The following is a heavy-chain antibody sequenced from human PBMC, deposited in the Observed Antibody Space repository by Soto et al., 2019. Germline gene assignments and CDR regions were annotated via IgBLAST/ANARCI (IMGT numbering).Heavy chain of an antibody. V-gene: IGHV3-30*03. CDR2: ISYDGSNK. D-gene: IGHD2-8*01. CDR3: ASVYCTNGVCYNDAFDI. J-gene: IGHJ3*02. Sequence: QVQLVESGGGVVQPGRSLRLSCAASGFTFSSYGMHWVRQAPGKGLEWVAVISYDGSNKYYADSVKGRFTISRDNSKNTLYLQMNSLRADDTAVYYCASVYCTNGVCYNDAFDIWGQGTMVTVSS. CDR1: GFTFSSYG.